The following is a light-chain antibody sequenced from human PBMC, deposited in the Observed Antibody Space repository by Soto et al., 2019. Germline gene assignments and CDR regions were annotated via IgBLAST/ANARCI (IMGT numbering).Light chain of an antibody. Sequence: EIVLTQSPGTLSLSPGERATLSCRASQSVSSVYLAWYQQKPGQAPRLLSYGPATRATGIPDRFSASGSGTVFTLSISRLEPEDFAVYYCQQYGGSVTFGGGTKVEIK. J-gene: IGKJ4*01. CDR2: GPA. CDR3: QQYGGSVT. CDR1: QSVSSVY. V-gene: IGKV3-20*01.